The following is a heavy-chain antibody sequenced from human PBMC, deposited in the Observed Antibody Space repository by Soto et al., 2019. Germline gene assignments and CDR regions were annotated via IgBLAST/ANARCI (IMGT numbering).Heavy chain of an antibody. Sequence: NPSETLSLTCTVSGGSISSYYWSWIRQPPGKGLEWIGYIYYSGSTNYNPSLKSRVTISVDTSKNQFSLKLSSVTAADTAVYYCARGNRFLEWSYYYYYMVVWGKGTTVTAP. J-gene: IGHJ6*03. CDR2: IYYSGST. CDR3: ARGNRFLEWSYYYYYMVV. V-gene: IGHV4-59*01. D-gene: IGHD3-3*01. CDR1: GGSISSYY.